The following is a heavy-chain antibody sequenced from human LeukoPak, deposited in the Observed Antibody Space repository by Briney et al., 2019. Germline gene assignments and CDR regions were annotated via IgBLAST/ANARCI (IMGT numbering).Heavy chain of an antibody. V-gene: IGHV4-59*12. Sequence: SETLSLTCTVSGGSISSYYWSWIRQPPGKGLEWIGYIYYTGSTNYNPSLKSRVTISVDTSKNQFSLKLSSVTAADTAVYYCARDRSGYDYWGQGTLVTVSS. D-gene: IGHD3-3*01. J-gene: IGHJ4*02. CDR3: ARDRSGYDY. CDR2: IYYTGST. CDR1: GGSISSYY.